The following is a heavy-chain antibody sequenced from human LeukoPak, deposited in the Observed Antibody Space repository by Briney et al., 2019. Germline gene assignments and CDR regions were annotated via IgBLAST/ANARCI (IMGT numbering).Heavy chain of an antibody. CDR2: IYHSGST. V-gene: IGHV4-4*02. CDR1: GDSISGSNW. CDR3: VRRGYNYGFDS. J-gene: IGHJ4*02. D-gene: IGHD5-18*01. Sequence: PSETLSLTCTVSGDSISGSNWWNWVRQPPGKGLEWIGGIYHSGSTNYNPSLKSRVTMSVDKSKNQFSLKLSSVAAADTAVFYCVRRGYNYGFDSWGQGSLVTVSS.